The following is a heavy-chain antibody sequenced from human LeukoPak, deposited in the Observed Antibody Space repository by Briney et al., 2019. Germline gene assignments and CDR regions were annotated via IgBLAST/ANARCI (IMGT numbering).Heavy chain of an antibody. V-gene: IGHV1-69*05. CDR3: ARSMVRAGGRFDY. Sequence: SVKVSCKASGGTFSSYAICWLRQAPGQGLEWMGGIIPIFGTANYAQKFQGRVTITTDESTSTAYMELSSLRSEDTAVYYCARSMVRAGGRFDYWGQGTLVTVSS. J-gene: IGHJ4*02. CDR2: IIPIFGTA. CDR1: GGTFSSYA. D-gene: IGHD3-10*01.